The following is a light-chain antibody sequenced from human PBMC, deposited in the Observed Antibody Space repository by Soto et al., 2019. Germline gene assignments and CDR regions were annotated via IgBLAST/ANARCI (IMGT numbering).Light chain of an antibody. Sequence: QSVLTQPPSASGTPGQRVTISCFGSNSNIGSNIVNWYQQLPGTAPKLLIYGNSQRPSGVPDRFSGSKSGTSASLAISGLQSEDEADFYCSTWDDSLNVWVFGGGTKLTVL. V-gene: IGLV1-44*01. CDR3: STWDDSLNVWV. J-gene: IGLJ3*02. CDR2: GNS. CDR1: NSNIGSNI.